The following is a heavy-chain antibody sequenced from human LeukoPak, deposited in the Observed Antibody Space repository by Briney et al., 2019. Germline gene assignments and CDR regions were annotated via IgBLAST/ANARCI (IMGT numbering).Heavy chain of an antibody. CDR2: IWYDGSNK. D-gene: IGHD4-17*01. J-gene: IGHJ4*02. Sequence: GGSLRLSCAASGSTFSSYGMHWVRQAPGKGLEWVAVIWYDGSNKYYADSVKGRFTISRDNSKNTPYLQMNSLRAEDTAVYYCARVPARVSSYFDYWGQGNLVTVSS. CDR3: ARVPARVSSYFDY. V-gene: IGHV3-33*01. CDR1: GSTFSSYG.